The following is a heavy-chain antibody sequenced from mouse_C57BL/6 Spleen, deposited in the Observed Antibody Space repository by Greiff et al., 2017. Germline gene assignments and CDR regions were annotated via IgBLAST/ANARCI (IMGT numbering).Heavy chain of an antibody. Sequence: EVKLMESGGDLVKPGGSLKLSCAASGFTFSSYGMSWVRQTPDKRLEWVATISSGGSYTYYPDSVKGRFTISRDNAKNTLYLQMSSLKSEDTAMYYCARHSLLDYFDYWGQGTTLTVSS. D-gene: IGHD2-1*01. J-gene: IGHJ2*01. CDR3: ARHSLLDYFDY. CDR1: GFTFSSYG. CDR2: ISSGGSYT. V-gene: IGHV5-6*01.